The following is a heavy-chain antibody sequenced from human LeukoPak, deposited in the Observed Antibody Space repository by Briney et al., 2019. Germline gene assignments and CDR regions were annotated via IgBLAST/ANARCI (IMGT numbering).Heavy chain of an antibody. CDR2: ITSSSRFI. Sequence: PGGSLRLSCAASGFIFSTYSMNWVRQAPGKGLEWVSSITSSSRFIYYADSVKGRFTISRDNAKNSLFLQMNSLRAEDTAVYYCARDNGSSPHFDYWGQGTLVTVSS. D-gene: IGHD1-26*01. J-gene: IGHJ4*02. CDR1: GFIFSTYS. CDR3: ARDNGSSPHFDY. V-gene: IGHV3-21*01.